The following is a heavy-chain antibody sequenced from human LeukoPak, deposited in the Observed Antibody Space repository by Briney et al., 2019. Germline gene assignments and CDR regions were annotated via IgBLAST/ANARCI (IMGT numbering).Heavy chain of an antibody. J-gene: IGHJ5*02. CDR1: GFSFSTYW. V-gene: IGHV3-7*01. D-gene: IGHD6-13*01. CDR2: IKQDGNQN. Sequence: LSGGSLRLSCVASGFSFSTYWMTWVRQAPGKGLEWVANIKQDGNQNYYVDSVRGRFTISRDNSKNSLYLQMNSLRAEDTAVYYCARDRRSSSWLNWFDPWGQGTLVTVSS. CDR3: ARDRRSSSWLNWFDP.